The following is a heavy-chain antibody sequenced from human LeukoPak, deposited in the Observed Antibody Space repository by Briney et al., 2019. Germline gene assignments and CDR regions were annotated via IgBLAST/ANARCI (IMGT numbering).Heavy chain of an antibody. CDR1: GFAFSSYA. CDR2: ISYDGINE. V-gene: IGHV3-30*04. CDR3: GRDHRGYSYGSEEYHYYYMDV. J-gene: IGHJ6*03. D-gene: IGHD5-18*01. Sequence: GGSLRLSCAASGFAFSSYAMHWVRQAPGKGLEWVAIISYDGINEDYADSVKGRFTISRDNFKSTLYLQMNSLRAEDTAVYYCGRDHRGYSYGSEEYHYYYMDVWGKGTTVTVSS.